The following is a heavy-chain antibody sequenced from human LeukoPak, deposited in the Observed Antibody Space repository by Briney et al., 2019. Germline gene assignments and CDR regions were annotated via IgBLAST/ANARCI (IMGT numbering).Heavy chain of an antibody. CDR1: GYPFSNYD. D-gene: IGHD3-10*01. V-gene: IGHV1-8*01. J-gene: IGHJ5*02. CDR2: MNPKSGNT. Sequence: GASVTVSCKASGYPFSNYDINWVRQAPGQGLEWMGWMNPKSGNTGYGQKFQGRVTVTRVTSITTAYMELRSLRSDDTAVYYCTKASLAFGTKYFDPWGQGTLVSVSS. CDR3: TKASLAFGTKYFDP.